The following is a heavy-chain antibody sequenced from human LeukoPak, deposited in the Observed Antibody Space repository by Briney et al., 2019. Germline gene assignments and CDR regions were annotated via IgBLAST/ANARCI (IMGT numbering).Heavy chain of an antibody. V-gene: IGHV1-18*01. CDR1: GYTFTSYG. J-gene: IGHJ6*03. D-gene: IGHD2-15*01. CDR3: ARDWEVTAIHSCYMDV. CDR2: ISAYNGNT. Sequence: GASVKVSCKASGYTFTSYGISWVRQAPGQGLEWMGWISAYNGNTNYAQKLQGRVTMTTDTSTSTAYMELRSLRSDDTAVYYCARDWEVTAIHSCYMDVWGKGTTVTVSS.